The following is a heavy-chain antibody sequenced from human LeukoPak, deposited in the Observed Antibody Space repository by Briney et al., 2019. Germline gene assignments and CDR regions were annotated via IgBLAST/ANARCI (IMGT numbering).Heavy chain of an antibody. J-gene: IGHJ6*03. Sequence: ASVKVSCKASGYTFTSYDINWVRQATGQGLEWMGWMNPNSGNTGYAQKFQGRVTMTRNTSISTAYMELSSLRSEDTAVYYCVRYCSSTSCHDYYYYYMDVWGKGTTVTVSS. CDR1: GYTFTSYD. D-gene: IGHD2-2*01. CDR3: VRYCSSTSCHDYYYYYMDV. CDR2: MNPNSGNT. V-gene: IGHV1-8*01.